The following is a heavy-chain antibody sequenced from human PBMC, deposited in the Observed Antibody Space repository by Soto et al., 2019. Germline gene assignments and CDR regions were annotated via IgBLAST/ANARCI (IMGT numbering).Heavy chain of an antibody. Sequence: QVQPQESGPGLVKPSETLSLTCTVSGGSISSYYWSWIRQPPGKGLEWIGYIYYSGNTNYNPSLKGRVTISVDTSKNQFSLKLGAVTAADTAVCYCARRYGPGFDYWGQGTLVTVSS. CDR2: IYYSGNT. CDR1: GGSISSYY. D-gene: IGHD4-17*01. CDR3: ARRYGPGFDY. V-gene: IGHV4-59*08. J-gene: IGHJ4*02.